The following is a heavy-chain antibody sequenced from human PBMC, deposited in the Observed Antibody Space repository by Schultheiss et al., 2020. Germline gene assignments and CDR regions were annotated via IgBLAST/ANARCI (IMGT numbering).Heavy chain of an antibody. D-gene: IGHD3-10*01. CDR1: GFAFSSYS. Sequence: GESLKISCAAAGFAFSSYSMNWVRQAPGKGLEWVANIKQDGSEKYYVDSVKGRFTISRDNSKNTLYLQMNSLRAEDTAVYYCARDRGGFYYGSGSWGYFDYWGQGTLVTVSS. CDR3: ARDRGGFYYGSGSWGYFDY. V-gene: IGHV3-7*01. J-gene: IGHJ4*02. CDR2: IKQDGSEK.